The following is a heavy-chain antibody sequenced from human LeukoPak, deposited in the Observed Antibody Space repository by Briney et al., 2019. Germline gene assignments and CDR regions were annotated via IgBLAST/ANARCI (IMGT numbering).Heavy chain of an antibody. V-gene: IGHV1-18*01. D-gene: IGHD3-10*01. CDR2: ISAYNGNT. CDR1: GYSFPSYG. Sequence: ASVKVSCKASGYSFPSYGINWVRQAPGQGLEWMGWISAYNGNTNYAQKLQGRVTMTTDTSTSTAYMELRSLRSDDTAVYYCARDQGGYYGSGSYYTGDYWGQGTLVTVSS. J-gene: IGHJ4*02. CDR3: ARDQGGYYGSGSYYTGDY.